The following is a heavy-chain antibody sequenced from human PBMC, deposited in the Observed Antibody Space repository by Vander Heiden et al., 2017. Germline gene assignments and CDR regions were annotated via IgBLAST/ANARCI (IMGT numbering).Heavy chain of an antibody. CDR3: AKAVKPTWNEMDY. J-gene: IGHJ4*02. Sequence: VQLVESGGGVVQPGRSLRLSCAASGFTFSSYAMYWVRQAPGKGLEWVAVISSDGSKQYYVDSVRGRFTISRDNSKDTLSLEMNSLRAEDTAIYYCAKAVKPTWNEMDYWGQGALVTVSS. CDR1: GFTFSSYA. D-gene: IGHD1-1*01. CDR2: ISSDGSKQ. V-gene: IGHV3-30*18.